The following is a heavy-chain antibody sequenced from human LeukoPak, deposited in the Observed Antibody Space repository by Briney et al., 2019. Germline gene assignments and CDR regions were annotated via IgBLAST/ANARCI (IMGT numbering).Heavy chain of an antibody. D-gene: IGHD1-1*01. Sequence: GESLKISCKASGYSFSTYWIGWVPQMPGEGLEWMGIIYPGDSDTRYSPSLPGQVTISADKSISTAYLQWSSLKASDTAMYYCARYNSGYFQHWGQGTLVTVSS. CDR3: ARYNSGYFQH. CDR1: GYSFSTYW. J-gene: IGHJ1*01. V-gene: IGHV5-51*01. CDR2: IYPGDSDT.